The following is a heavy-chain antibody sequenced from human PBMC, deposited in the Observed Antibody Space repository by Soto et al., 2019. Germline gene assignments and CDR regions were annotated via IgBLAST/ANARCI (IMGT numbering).Heavy chain of an antibody. Sequence: GGSLRLSCAASGFTFSSYAMSWVRQTPGKWPEWVSVITGSTGSTFYADSVKGRFSISRDNSRDTLFLQMDNLRAEDTALYYCAKMSGTYGNGFFDYWGQGXLVTVYS. V-gene: IGHV3-23*01. CDR3: AKMSGTYGNGFFDY. CDR2: ITGSTGST. J-gene: IGHJ4*02. CDR1: GFTFSSYA. D-gene: IGHD1-26*01.